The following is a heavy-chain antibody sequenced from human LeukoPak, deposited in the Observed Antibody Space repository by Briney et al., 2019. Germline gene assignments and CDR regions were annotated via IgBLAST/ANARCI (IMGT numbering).Heavy chain of an antibody. J-gene: IGHJ5*02. CDR1: GGSISSYY. V-gene: IGHV4-59*01. CDR2: IYYSGST. Sequence: SETLSLTCTVSGGSISSYYWSWIRQPPGKGLEWIGYIYYSGSTNYNPSLKSRVTISVDTSKNQFSLKLSSVTAADTAVYYCARAHGYRYGYGTPFDPWGQGTLVTVSS. CDR3: ARAHGYRYGYGTPFDP. D-gene: IGHD5-18*01.